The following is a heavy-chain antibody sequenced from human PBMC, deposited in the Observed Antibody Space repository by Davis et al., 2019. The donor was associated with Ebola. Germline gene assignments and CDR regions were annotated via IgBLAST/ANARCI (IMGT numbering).Heavy chain of an antibody. D-gene: IGHD3-22*01. J-gene: IGHJ4*02. CDR1: GFTFSSYW. Sequence: GESLKISCAASGFTFSSYWMSWVRQAPGKGLEWVANIKQDGSEKYYVDSVKGRFTISRDNSKNTLYLQMNSLRAEDTAVYYCAKDGSGITMIGYYFDYWGQGTLVTVSS. CDR3: AKDGSGITMIGYYFDY. CDR2: IKQDGSEK. V-gene: IGHV3-7*03.